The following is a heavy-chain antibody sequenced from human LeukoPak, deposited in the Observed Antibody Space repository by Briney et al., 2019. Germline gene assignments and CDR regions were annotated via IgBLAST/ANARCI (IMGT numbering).Heavy chain of an antibody. CDR2: IKQDGSEK. D-gene: IGHD1-26*01. CDR1: GFTFSSYW. CDR3: ARGTDSGTSRFDY. Sequence: GGSLRLSCAASGFTFSSYWMSWVRQAPGKGLEWVANIKQDGSEKYYVDSVKGRFTISRDNAKNSLYLQMNSLRAEDTSVYYCARGTDSGTSRFDYWGQGTLVTVSS. J-gene: IGHJ4*02. V-gene: IGHV3-7*01.